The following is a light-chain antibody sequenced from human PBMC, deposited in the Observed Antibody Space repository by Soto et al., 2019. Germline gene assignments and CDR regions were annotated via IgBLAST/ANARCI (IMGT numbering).Light chain of an antibody. J-gene: IGLJ2*01. CDR1: SSDVGNYIY. V-gene: IGLV2-14*01. CDR3: SSYTSSSTVL. CDR2: DVS. Sequence: QSALTQPASVSGSPGQSITISCTGTSSDVGNYIYVSWYQQHPGKAPKLMIYDVSYRPSGVSNRFSGSKSGNTASLTISGLQAEDEADYYCSSYTSSSTVLFGGGTKLTVL.